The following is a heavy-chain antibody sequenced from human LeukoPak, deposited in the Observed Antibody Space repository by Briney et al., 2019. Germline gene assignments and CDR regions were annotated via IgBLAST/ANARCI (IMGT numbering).Heavy chain of an antibody. CDR1: GYSISSGYY. CDR2: IYHSGST. J-gene: IGHJ4*02. CDR3: ARVGWSGLEIN. D-gene: IGHD3-3*01. Sequence: KPSETLSLTCTVSGYSISSGYYWGWIRQPPGKGLEWIGSIYHSGSTYYNPSLKSRVTISVDTSKNQFSLKLSSVTAADTAVYYCARVGWSGLEINWGQGTLVTVSP. V-gene: IGHV4-38-2*02.